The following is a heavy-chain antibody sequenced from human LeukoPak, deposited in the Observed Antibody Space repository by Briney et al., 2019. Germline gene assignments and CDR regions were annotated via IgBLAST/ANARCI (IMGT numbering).Heavy chain of an antibody. CDR3: ARSQAAITSLNYYYYYMDV. Sequence: SETLSLTCAVSGGSISSSNWWSWVRQPPGKGLEWIGYIYHTGSTYYNPSLKSRVTISVDTSKNQFSLKLSSVTVADTAVYYCARSQAAITSLNYYYYYMDVWAKGPRSPSP. CDR2: IYHTGST. V-gene: IGHV4-4*02. J-gene: IGHJ6*03. D-gene: IGHD2-2*02. CDR1: GGSISSSNW.